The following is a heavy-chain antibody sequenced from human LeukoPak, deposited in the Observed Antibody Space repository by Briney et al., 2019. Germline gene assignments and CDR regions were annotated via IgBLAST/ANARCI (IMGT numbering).Heavy chain of an antibody. V-gene: IGHV3-43*02. J-gene: IGHJ4*02. CDR2: SSGDGITT. D-gene: IGHD5/OR15-5a*01. Sequence: GGSLRLSCAASGFTFHNYAIHWVRQAPGKGMGWVSLSSGDGITTYLADSVKGRFPISRDNSKSSLFLQMNSLRTEHTALYYCARDHVYGGAEYWGQGTLVPVPS. CDR3: ARDHVYGGAEY. CDR1: GFTFHNYA.